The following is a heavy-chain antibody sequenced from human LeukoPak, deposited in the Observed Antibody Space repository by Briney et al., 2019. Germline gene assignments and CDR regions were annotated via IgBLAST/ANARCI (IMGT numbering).Heavy chain of an antibody. CDR3: ARHHYYGSAKYLPHNWFDP. Sequence: MTSETLSLTCAVSGGSISSGDYSWSWIRQPPGKGLEWIGYIYHSGSTYYNPSLKSRVTISVDTSKNQFSLKLSSVTAADTAVYYCARHHYYGSAKYLPHNWFDPWGQGTLVTVSS. V-gene: IGHV4-30-2*03. D-gene: IGHD3-10*01. CDR1: GGSISSGDYS. CDR2: IYHSGST. J-gene: IGHJ5*02.